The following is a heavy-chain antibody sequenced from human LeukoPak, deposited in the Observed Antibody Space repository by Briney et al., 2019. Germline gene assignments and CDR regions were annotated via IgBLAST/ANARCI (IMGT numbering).Heavy chain of an antibody. CDR3: ARDPNRLADYGGDYFDH. D-gene: IGHD4-23*01. V-gene: IGHV3-30*04. CDR1: GFTFSSFS. CDR2: ISHDGSHK. J-gene: IGHJ4*02. Sequence: GGSLRLSCVASGFTFSSFSMHWVRQAPGNGLEWVAVISHDGSHKSYADSVRGRFTISRDNSKDTLSLQMNTLRPEDTALFYCARDPNRLADYGGDYFDHWGQGTLVTVSS.